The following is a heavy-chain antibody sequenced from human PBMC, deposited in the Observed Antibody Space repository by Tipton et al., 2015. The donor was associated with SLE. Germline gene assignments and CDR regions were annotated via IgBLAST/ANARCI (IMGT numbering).Heavy chain of an antibody. V-gene: IGHV7-4-1*02. CDR3: ARVAAGAFDI. J-gene: IGHJ3*02. Sequence: QSGAEVKRPGASVTVSCKASGYIFSDHAINWVRQAPGQGLEWMGWSNTDTGIPTYAQGFTGRYAFSLDTSVSTAYLQITGLRAEDTAIYYCARVAAGAFDIWGHGTMVSVSP. CDR2: SNTDTGIP. CDR1: GYIFSDHA.